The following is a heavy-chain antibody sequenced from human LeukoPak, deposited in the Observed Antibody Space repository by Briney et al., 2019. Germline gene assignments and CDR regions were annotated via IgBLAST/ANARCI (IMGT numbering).Heavy chain of an antibody. J-gene: IGHJ5*02. CDR3: AKGGPGDGNWFDL. CDR2: ISYDGSNK. D-gene: IGHD2-21*02. Sequence: GGSLRLSCVASGFTFSGYDIHWVRQAPGKGLEWVTLISYDGSNKYYADFVKGRFTISRDNPKNTLYLQMNSLRGEDTAVYYCAKGGPGDGNWFDLWGQGTLVTVSS. CDR1: GFTFSGYD. V-gene: IGHV3-30*18.